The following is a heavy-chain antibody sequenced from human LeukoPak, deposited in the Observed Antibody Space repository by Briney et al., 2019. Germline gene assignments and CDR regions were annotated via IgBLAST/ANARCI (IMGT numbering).Heavy chain of an antibody. CDR1: GGSISSSNW. Sequence: SETLSLTCAVSGGSISSSNWWSWVRQPPGKGLEWIGDIYHSGTTNYNPSLKSRVTISVDKPKNHFSLKLSSVTAADTAVYFCAREGYDILTGYRYWFFDLWGRGTLVTVSS. D-gene: IGHD3-9*01. V-gene: IGHV4-4*02. J-gene: IGHJ2*01. CDR2: IYHSGTT. CDR3: AREGYDILTGYRYWFFDL.